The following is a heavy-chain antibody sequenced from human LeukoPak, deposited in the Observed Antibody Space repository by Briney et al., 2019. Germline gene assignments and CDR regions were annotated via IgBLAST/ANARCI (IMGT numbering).Heavy chain of an antibody. CDR2: IYYSGST. V-gene: IGHV4-39*01. J-gene: IGHJ4*02. D-gene: IGHD6-13*01. CDR3: ARGIAAAGEGHYFDY. CDR1: GGSISSSSYY. Sequence: PSETLSLTCTVSGGSISSSSYYWGWIRQPPGKGLEWIGSIYYSGSTYYNPSLKSRVTISVDTSKNQFSLKLSSVTAADTAAYYCARGIAAAGEGHYFDYWGQGTLVTVSS.